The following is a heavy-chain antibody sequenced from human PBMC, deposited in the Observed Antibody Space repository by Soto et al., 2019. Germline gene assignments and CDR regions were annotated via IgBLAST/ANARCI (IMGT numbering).Heavy chain of an antibody. Sequence: SVKVSCKASGFTFTSSAVQWVRQARGQRLEWIGWIVVGSGNTNYAQKFQERVTITRDMSTSTAYMELSSLRSEDTAVYYCAAGNSNYLLYYYYYGMDVWGQGTTVTVSS. J-gene: IGHJ6*02. D-gene: IGHD4-4*01. V-gene: IGHV1-58*01. CDR2: IVVGSGNT. CDR1: GFTFTSSA. CDR3: AAGNSNYLLYYYYYGMDV.